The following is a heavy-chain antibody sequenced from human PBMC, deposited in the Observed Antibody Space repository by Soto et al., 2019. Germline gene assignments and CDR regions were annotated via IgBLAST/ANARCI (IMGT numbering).Heavy chain of an antibody. CDR2: IAPSDGST. V-gene: IGHV1-46*02. CDR1: GYIFNSHY. Sequence: DSVKVSCKTSGYIFNSHYIHWVRQAPGEGLEWMGIIAPSDGSTNYGQKFQGRVTMTRDTSTTTVYMEVNSLRFEDTAMYYCERVVGQMSFAHWGQGSLVTVSS. CDR3: ERVVGQMSFAH. J-gene: IGHJ4*02.